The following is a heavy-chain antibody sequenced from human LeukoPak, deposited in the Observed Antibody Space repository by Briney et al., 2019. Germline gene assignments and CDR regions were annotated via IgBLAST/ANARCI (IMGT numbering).Heavy chain of an antibody. Sequence: PGGSLRLSCAASGFTFSSYSMNWVRQAPGKGLEWVSYISSSSSTIYYADSVKGRFTISRDNAKNSLYLQMNSLRAEDTAVYYCARGYMTWIDYWGQGTLVTVSS. CDR2: ISSSSSTI. D-gene: IGHD2-2*03. V-gene: IGHV3-48*04. J-gene: IGHJ4*02. CDR1: GFTFSSYS. CDR3: ARGYMTWIDY.